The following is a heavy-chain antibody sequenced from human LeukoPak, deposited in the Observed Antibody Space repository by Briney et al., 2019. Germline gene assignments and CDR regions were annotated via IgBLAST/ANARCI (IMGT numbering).Heavy chain of an antibody. D-gene: IGHD6-13*01. V-gene: IGHV1-46*01. CDR2: INPSGGST. J-gene: IGHJ5*02. Sequence: ASVKVSCKASGYTLSTYYMHWVRQAPGQGLEWMGIINPSGGSTNYAQKSQGRVTMTRDASTSTVFMELSSLRSDDTAVYYCARGPPGWVHDISKRGLFDPWGQGTLVIVSS. CDR3: ARGPPGWVHDISKRGLFDP. CDR1: GYTLSTYY.